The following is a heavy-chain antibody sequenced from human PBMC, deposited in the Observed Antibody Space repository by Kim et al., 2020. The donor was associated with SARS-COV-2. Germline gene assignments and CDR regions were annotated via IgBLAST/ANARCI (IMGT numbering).Heavy chain of an antibody. CDR2: ISWNSGSI. V-gene: IGHV3-9*01. CDR3: AKENNYYDTPGYFDL. Sequence: GGSLRLSCAASGFTFDDYAMHWVRQAPGKGLEWVSGISWNSGSIGYADSVKGRFTISRDNAKNSLYLQMNSLRAEDTALYYCAKENNYYDTPGYFDLWGRGTLVTVSS. CDR1: GFTFDDYA. J-gene: IGHJ2*01. D-gene: IGHD3-22*01.